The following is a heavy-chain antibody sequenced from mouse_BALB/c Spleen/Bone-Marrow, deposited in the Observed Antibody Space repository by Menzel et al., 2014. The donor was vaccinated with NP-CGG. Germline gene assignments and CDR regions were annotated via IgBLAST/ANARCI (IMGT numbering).Heavy chain of an antibody. Sequence: EVQLQQSGTVLARPGAAVKMSCKASGYTFSNYWMHWVKQRPGQGLEWIGTIYPGNSDTTYNQKFKGKATLTAVTSTSTAYMELSSLTNEDSAVYYCTTLARNKFDYWGQGTTPTVSS. V-gene: IGHV1-5*01. CDR2: IYPGNSDT. CDR1: GYTFSNYW. CDR3: TTLARNKFDY. D-gene: IGHD3-1*01. J-gene: IGHJ2*01.